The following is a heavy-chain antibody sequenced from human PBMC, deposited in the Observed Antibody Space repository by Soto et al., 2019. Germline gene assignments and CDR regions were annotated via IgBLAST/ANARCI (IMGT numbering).Heavy chain of an antibody. CDR2: IIPVPGTA. CDR1: GYSFRRYT. Sequence: QVQLVSSGAEVKKPGSSVKVSCKASGYSFRRYTISWVRQAPGQGLEWLGRIIPVPGTATFAQKFQGRVTITAAKSTGTAYLEVSSLTAQDTAVYYCAREGDSSYSFDYGGQGTLVTVSS. V-gene: IGHV1-69*08. D-gene: IGHD6-6*01. CDR3: AREGDSSYSFDY. J-gene: IGHJ4*02.